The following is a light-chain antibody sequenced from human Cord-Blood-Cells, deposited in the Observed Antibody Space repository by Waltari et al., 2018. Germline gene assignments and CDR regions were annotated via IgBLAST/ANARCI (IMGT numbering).Light chain of an antibody. CDR2: WAS. CDR1: QSVLYSSNNKNY. J-gene: IGKJ4*01. CDR3: QQYYSTPPLT. V-gene: IGKV4-1*01. Sequence: DIVMTQSPDSLAVSLGERATINCKSSQSVLYSSNNKNYLAWYQQKPGQPHKLRIYWASTRESGVPGRCSGSGSGTDFTRTISSLQAEDVAVYYCQQYYSTPPLTFGGGTKVEIK.